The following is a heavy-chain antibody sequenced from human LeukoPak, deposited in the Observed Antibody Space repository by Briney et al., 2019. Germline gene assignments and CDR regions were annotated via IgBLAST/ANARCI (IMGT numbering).Heavy chain of an antibody. D-gene: IGHD3-3*01. CDR3: ARAGRPGSTFWSGYYDSISFDP. CDR1: GFTFSDHY. V-gene: IGHV3-72*01. CDR2: TKNKVKSYTT. Sequence: PGGSLRLSCAASGFTFSDHYMDWVRQAPGKGLEWVGRTKNKVKSYTTEYAASLKGRFTISRDDSKNSLYLQMNSLKAEDTAVYYCARAGRPGSTFWSGYYDSISFDPWGQGTLVTVSS. J-gene: IGHJ5*02.